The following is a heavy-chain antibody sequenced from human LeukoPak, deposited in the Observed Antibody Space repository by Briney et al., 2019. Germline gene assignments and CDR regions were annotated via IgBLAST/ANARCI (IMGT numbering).Heavy chain of an antibody. V-gene: IGHV1-18*01. D-gene: IGHD3-22*01. J-gene: IGHJ3*02. CDR1: GYTFTSYA. Sequence: ASVKLSCTASGYTFTSYAISWVRQAPGQGLEWMSWISSYSGSTNYAQKLQGRVTITTDKSTNTLYLELSSLRADDTALYYCARADSSGYFSVAFDIWGEGTMVTVSS. CDR2: ISSYSGST. CDR3: ARADSSGYFSVAFDI.